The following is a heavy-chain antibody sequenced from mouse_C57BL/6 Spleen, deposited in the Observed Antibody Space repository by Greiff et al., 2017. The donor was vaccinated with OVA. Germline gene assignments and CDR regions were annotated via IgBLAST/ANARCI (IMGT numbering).Heavy chain of an antibody. J-gene: IGHJ1*03. CDR3: ARRGSPITTVVATPYWYFDV. D-gene: IGHD1-1*01. V-gene: IGHV1-81*01. CDR1: GYTFTSYG. Sequence: QVQLQQSGAELARPGASVKLSCKASGYTFTSYGISWVKQRTGQGLEWIGEIYPRSGNTYYNEKFKGKATLTADKSSSTAYMELRSLTSEDSAVYFCARRGSPITTVVATPYWYFDVWGTGTTVTVSS. CDR2: IYPRSGNT.